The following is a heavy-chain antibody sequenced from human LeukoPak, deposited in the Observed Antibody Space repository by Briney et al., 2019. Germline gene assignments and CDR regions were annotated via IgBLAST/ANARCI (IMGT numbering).Heavy chain of an antibody. J-gene: IGHJ5*02. Sequence: GGSLRLSCAASGFTVSSNYMSWVRQAPGKGLEWVSVIYSGGSTYYADSVKGRFTISRDNSKNTLYLQMNSLRSEDTALFYCARSWWGTDWLLYENWFDPWGQGTLVTVSS. CDR1: GFTVSSNY. CDR3: ARSWWGTDWLLYENWFDP. CDR2: IYSGGST. V-gene: IGHV3-53*05. D-gene: IGHD3/OR15-3a*01.